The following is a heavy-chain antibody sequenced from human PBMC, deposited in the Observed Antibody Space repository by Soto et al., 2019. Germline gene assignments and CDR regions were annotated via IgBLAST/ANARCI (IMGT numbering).Heavy chain of an antibody. J-gene: IGHJ4*02. V-gene: IGHV3-11*01. CDR2: IGGRSSPK. CDR1: GFDFSDHY. Sequence: VHLVESGGGLVKPGGSLRLSCAASGFDFSDHYMSWFRQVPGRGLEWVAYIGGRSSPKYYADFVKVRFTMSRDNALKSLFLNLNSLRVEATAIYFFARYITVEPVGGFDSWGQGILINVSS. D-gene: IGHD1-1*01. CDR3: ARYITVEPVGGFDS.